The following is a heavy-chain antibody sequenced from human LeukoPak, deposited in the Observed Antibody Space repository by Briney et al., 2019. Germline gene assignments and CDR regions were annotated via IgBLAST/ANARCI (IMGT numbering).Heavy chain of an antibody. Sequence: SATLSLTCTVSGDPFRSRSYYWGWFRQPPGKGVEWIGSIYYSGSTSNNPSLKSRVTICVDTSKNQFSLKLSSVTAADTSVYYCPRLYHDSSGYPYYFDYWGQGTQVTVSS. V-gene: IGHV4-39*01. J-gene: IGHJ4*02. CDR2: IYYSGST. CDR1: GDPFRSRSYY. CDR3: PRLYHDSSGYPYYFDY. D-gene: IGHD3-22*01.